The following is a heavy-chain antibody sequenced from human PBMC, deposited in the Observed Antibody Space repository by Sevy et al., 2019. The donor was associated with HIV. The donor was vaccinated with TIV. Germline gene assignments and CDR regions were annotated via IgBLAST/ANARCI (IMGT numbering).Heavy chain of an antibody. CDR1: GYFFTGYY. Sequence: ASVKVSCKASGYFFTGYYLHRVRQTPGQGLEWMGRINPNSGGTNYAQNFQGRVTMTRDTSISTAYMELSRLRSDDTAVYYCARGGGYSSGWWTFDYWGQGTLVTVSS. J-gene: IGHJ4*02. CDR2: INPNSGGT. D-gene: IGHD6-19*01. CDR3: ARGGGYSSGWWTFDY. V-gene: IGHV1-2*06.